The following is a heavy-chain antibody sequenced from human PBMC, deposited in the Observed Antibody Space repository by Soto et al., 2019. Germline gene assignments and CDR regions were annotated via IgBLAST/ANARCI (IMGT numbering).Heavy chain of an antibody. CDR2: FDPEDGET. V-gene: IGHV1-24*01. CDR3: ATDRGYCGGDCYPHFDY. CDR1: GYTLTELS. Sequence: ASVKVSCKASGYTLTELSMHWVRQAPGKGLEWMGGFDPEDGETIYAQKFQGRVTMTEDTSTDTAYMELSSLRSEDTAVYYCATDRGYCGGDCYPHFDYWGQGTLVTVSS. D-gene: IGHD2-21*02. J-gene: IGHJ4*02.